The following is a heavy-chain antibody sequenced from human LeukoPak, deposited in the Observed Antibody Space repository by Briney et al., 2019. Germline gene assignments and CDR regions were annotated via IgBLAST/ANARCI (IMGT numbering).Heavy chain of an antibody. D-gene: IGHD3-3*01. Sequence: PSXXLSLTCAVYGGSFSGYYWSWVRQPPGKGLEWIGEINHSGSTNYNPSLKSRVTISVDTSKKQFSLKLSSVTAADTAVYYCARGGHDLWSGYYRAARYFDYWGQGTLVTVSS. J-gene: IGHJ4*02. V-gene: IGHV4-34*01. CDR3: ARGGHDLWSGYYRAARYFDY. CDR2: INHSGST. CDR1: GGSFSGYY.